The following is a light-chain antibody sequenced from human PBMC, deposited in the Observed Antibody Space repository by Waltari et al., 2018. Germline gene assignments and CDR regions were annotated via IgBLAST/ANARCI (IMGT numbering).Light chain of an antibody. J-gene: IGKJ4*01. CDR1: QSISSN. Sequence: EIVMTQSPVTLSVSPRERATLPCRASQSISSNLAWYQQKPGQSPRLLIHGASTRATGIPARFSGSGSGTDFTLTISSLQSEDFAVYFCQQYNTWPTFGGGTKVEIK. V-gene: IGKV3-15*01. CDR2: GAS. CDR3: QQYNTWPT.